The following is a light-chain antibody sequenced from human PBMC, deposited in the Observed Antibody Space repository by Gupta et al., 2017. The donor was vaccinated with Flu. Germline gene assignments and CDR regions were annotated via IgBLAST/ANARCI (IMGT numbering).Light chain of an antibody. CDR3: QQYYNTPYT. J-gene: IGKJ4*01. Sequence: MVIPLSPASLAVSQGERATINYRSSQSVLYSSNNKNYIAWYQQKPGQPPKVLIYWASTRESGVPDRFSGSGSGTEFTLTINSLRAEDVAVYYCQQYYNTPYTFGRGTKVE. CDR1: QSVLYSSNNKNY. CDR2: WAS. V-gene: IGKV4-1*01.